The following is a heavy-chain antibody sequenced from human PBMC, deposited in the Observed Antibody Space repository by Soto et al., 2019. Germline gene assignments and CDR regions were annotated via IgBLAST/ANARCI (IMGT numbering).Heavy chain of an antibody. J-gene: IGHJ6*02. Sequence: WGSLRLSCAASGFTVISNYMIFFRQSPFKWREWVSVIYSGGSTYYADSVKGRFTISRDNSKNTLYLQMNSLRAEDTAVYYCARGKTYYDFWSGYYTDYYYGMDVWGQGTTVTVSS. D-gene: IGHD3-3*01. CDR2: IYSGGST. V-gene: IGHV3-53*01. CDR1: GFTVISNY. CDR3: ARGKTYYDFWSGYYTDYYYGMDV.